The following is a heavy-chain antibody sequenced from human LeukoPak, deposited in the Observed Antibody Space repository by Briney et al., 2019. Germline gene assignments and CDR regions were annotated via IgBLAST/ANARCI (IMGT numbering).Heavy chain of an antibody. V-gene: IGHV3-21*01. J-gene: IGHJ4*02. CDR1: GFTFSSYS. CDR2: ISSSSSYI. D-gene: IGHD5-18*01. CDR3: ARGGRQLWSQPIDY. Sequence: GGSLRLSCAASGFTFSSYSMNWVRQAPGKGLEWVSSISSSSSYIYYADSVKGRFTISRDNAKNSLYLQMNSLRAEDTAVYYCARGGRQLWSQPIDYWGQGTLVTVSS.